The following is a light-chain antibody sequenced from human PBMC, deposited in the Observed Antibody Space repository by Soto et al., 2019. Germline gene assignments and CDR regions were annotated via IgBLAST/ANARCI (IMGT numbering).Light chain of an antibody. J-gene: IGKJ2*01. V-gene: IGKV1-39*01. CDR2: ATF. CDR1: RRISSF. Sequence: DIQMTQSPSSLSASPGDRVTLACRAGRRISSFLNWYQQKPGKAPSLLVHATFTLQSGVPSRFNGSGSGTEFTLTISDLQPEDFATYFCHQSYSTPYTFGQGTKLEI. CDR3: HQSYSTPYT.